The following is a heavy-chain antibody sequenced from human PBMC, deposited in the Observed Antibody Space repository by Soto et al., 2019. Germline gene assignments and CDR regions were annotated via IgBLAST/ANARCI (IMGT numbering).Heavy chain of an antibody. CDR1: GFTFSNAW. CDR2: IKSKTDGGTT. D-gene: IGHD3-10*01. J-gene: IGHJ6*02. V-gene: IGHV3-15*01. CDR3: TTDVRWFGEFGYYGMDV. Sequence: EVQLVESGGGLVKPGGSLRLSCAASGFTFSNAWMSWVRQAPGKGLEWVGRIKSKTDGGTTDYAAPVKGRFTISRDDSKNTLYLQMNSLKTEDTAVYYCTTDVRWFGEFGYYGMDVWGQGTTVTVSS.